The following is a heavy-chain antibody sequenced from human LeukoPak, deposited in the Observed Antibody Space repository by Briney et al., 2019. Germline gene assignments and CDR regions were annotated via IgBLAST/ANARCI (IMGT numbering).Heavy chain of an antibody. CDR2: INPSGGST. D-gene: IGHD3-3*01. Sequence: ASVKVSCKASGYTFTSYYMHWVRQAPGQGLEWMGIINPSGGSTSYAQKFQGRVTITRDMSTSTVYMELSSLRSEDTAVYYCARTGYYDFWSGYLAYWGQGTLVTVSS. CDR3: ARTGYYDFWSGYLAY. J-gene: IGHJ4*02. V-gene: IGHV1-46*01. CDR1: GYTFTSYY.